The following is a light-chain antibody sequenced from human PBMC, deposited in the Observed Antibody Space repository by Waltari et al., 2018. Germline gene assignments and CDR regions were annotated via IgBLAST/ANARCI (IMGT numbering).Light chain of an antibody. V-gene: IGLV1-44*01. CDR1: SSNIGSNT. J-gene: IGLJ3*02. CDR2: NNH. Sequence: QSVLTQPPSASGTPGQRVTISCSGSSSNIGSNTVNWYQQLPGTAPTLLLYNNHQRPSVVPDRFSGSKSGTSASLAISGLQAEDEADYYCATWDDSLNGPVFGGGTKLTVL. CDR3: ATWDDSLNGPV.